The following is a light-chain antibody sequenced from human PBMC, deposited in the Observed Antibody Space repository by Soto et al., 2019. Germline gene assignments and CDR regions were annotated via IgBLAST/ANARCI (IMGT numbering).Light chain of an antibody. J-gene: IGLJ1*01. Sequence: QSALTQPRSVSGSPGQSVTISCTGTSSDVGGYNYVSWYQQHPGKAPKLMIYDVSKRPSGVPDRFSGSKSGNTASLTISGLQAEDEADYDCCSYAGSYTDVFGTRTKLTVL. CDR1: SSDVGGYNY. CDR3: CSYAGSYTDV. V-gene: IGLV2-11*01. CDR2: DVS.